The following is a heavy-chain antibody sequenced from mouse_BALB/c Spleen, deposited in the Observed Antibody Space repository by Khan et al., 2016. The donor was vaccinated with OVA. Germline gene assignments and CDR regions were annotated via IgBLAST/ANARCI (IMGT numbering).Heavy chain of an antibody. Sequence: EVQLQQSGPELVKPGASVKISCKPSGYTFTAYTLHWMKQSHGKSLEWIGVINPKNGVTSYNQKFKGKATLTVDKSSSTAYMEFRSLTSEDSAVYYCARDAGRYWGQGTSVTVSS. CDR1: GYTFTAYT. CDR3: ARDAGRY. D-gene: IGHD3-3*01. CDR2: INPKNGVT. V-gene: IGHV1-18*01. J-gene: IGHJ4*01.